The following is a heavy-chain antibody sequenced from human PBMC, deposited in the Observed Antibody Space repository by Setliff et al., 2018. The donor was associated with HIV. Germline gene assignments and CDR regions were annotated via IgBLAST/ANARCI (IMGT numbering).Heavy chain of an antibody. D-gene: IGHD3-3*01. CDR2: VYHTGST. Sequence: SETLSLTCTVSGASISSHYWSWIRQPPGKGLEWIGNVYHTGSTNYNPSLKSRLTISVDKSNNQFSLKLSSVTAADTAVYYCARGFRSGRIFGIDYWGQGTLVTSPQ. CDR1: GASISSHY. J-gene: IGHJ4*02. CDR3: ARGFRSGRIFGIDY. V-gene: IGHV4-59*11.